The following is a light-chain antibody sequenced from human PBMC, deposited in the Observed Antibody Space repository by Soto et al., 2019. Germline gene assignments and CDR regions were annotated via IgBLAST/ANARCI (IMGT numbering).Light chain of an antibody. CDR2: GAF. CDR1: QSVSTSF. J-gene: IGKJ5*01. CDR3: QQYNNWPFIT. Sequence: EVVLPQSPGTLSLSPGERATLSCRASQSVSTSFLAWYQQKPGQAPRLLIYGAFSRATGIPDRFSGSGSGTDFTLTISSLQSEDFAVYYCQQYNNWPFITVGQGTRLEIK. V-gene: IGKV3-20*01.